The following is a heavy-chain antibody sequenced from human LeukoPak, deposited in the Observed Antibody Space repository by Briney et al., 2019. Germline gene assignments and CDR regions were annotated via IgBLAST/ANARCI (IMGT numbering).Heavy chain of an antibody. V-gene: IGHV3-21*01. Sequence: GGSLRLSCAASGLTFSSYSMNWVRQAPGKGLEWVSSITSSSSYIYYADSVKGRFTISRDNAKNSLYLQMNSLRAEDTAVYYCAREMLAAVAAQSWGQGTLVTVSS. CDR3: AREMLAAVAAQS. CDR1: GLTFSSYS. D-gene: IGHD6-19*01. CDR2: ITSSSSYI. J-gene: IGHJ5*02.